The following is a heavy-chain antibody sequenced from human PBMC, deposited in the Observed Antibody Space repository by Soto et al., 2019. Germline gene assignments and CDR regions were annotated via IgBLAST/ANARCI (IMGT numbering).Heavy chain of an antibody. CDR2: IHDSGNT. CDR1: GDSISSSSYY. D-gene: IGHD6-13*01. J-gene: IGHJ6*02. Sequence: PSETLSLTCTVSGDSISSSSYYWSWIRQHPGKGLEWIGYIHDSGNTRYNPSLKSRLTISVDTSKNQFSLMLSSLTAADTAVYFCARARVPYSSTWYRYDYYGMDIWGQGTTVTVSS. V-gene: IGHV4-31*03. CDR3: ARARVPYSSTWYRYDYYGMDI.